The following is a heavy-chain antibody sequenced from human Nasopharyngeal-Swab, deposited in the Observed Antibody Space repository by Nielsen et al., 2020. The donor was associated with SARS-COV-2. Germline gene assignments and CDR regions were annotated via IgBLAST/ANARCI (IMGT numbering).Heavy chain of an antibody. CDR1: GFTFSSDG. CDR3: ARDRVGWLQLSPDAFDI. Sequence: GGSLRLSCTVSGFTFSSDGMHWVRQAPGTGLEWVAVIWYDGSYKYYGDSVKGRFTISRDNSKNTLYLEMNNRRVEDTAVYYCARDRVGWLQLSPDAFDIWGQGTMVTVSS. J-gene: IGHJ3*02. V-gene: IGHV3-33*01. D-gene: IGHD5-24*01. CDR2: IWYDGSYK.